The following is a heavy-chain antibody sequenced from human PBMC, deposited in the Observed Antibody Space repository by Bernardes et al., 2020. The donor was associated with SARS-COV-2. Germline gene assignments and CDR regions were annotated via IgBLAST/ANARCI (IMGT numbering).Heavy chain of an antibody. J-gene: IGHJ4*02. CDR2: IYYSGST. V-gene: IGHV4-39*07. CDR1: GGSISSSSYY. Sequence: SETLSLTCTVSGGSISSSSYYWGWIRQPPGKGLEWIGSIYYSGSTYYNPSLKSRVYMSVDRSQNQLSLRLNSVTVADSAMYYCARDRGGHTYGKDYWGQGTLVIVSS. CDR3: ARDRGGHTYGKDY. D-gene: IGHD3-10*01.